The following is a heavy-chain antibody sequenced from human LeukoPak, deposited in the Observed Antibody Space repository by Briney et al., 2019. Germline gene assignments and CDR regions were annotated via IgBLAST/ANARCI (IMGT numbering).Heavy chain of an antibody. D-gene: IGHD6-19*01. V-gene: IGHV4-59*01. CDR1: GDSITSYY. J-gene: IGHJ4*02. CDR3: ARDGSSSGWYLDY. Sequence: SETLSLTCTVSGDSITSYYWSWIRQPPGKGLEWVACIYYSGNTNYNPSLKSRVTVSVDTTKNQVSLKLSSVTAADTAVYYCARDGSSSGWYLDYWGQGTLVTVSS. CDR2: IYYSGNT.